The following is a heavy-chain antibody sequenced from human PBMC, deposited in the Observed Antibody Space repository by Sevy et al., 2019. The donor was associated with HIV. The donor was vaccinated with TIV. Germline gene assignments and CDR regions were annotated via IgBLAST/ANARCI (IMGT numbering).Heavy chain of an antibody. D-gene: IGHD3-9*01. V-gene: IGHV3-30*02. J-gene: IGHJ6*02. CDR1: GFTFSDYA. Sequence: GGSLRLSCAASGFTFSDYAIHWVRQAPGKGLEWVAFIWYDGSNKYYTHFVKGRFAISRDNSKNTLYLQMNSLRVEDTAVYYGAKLVVPAASNDDILTGYPDLRVNYGMDVWGQGTTVTVSS. CDR3: AKLVVPAASNDDILTGYPDLRVNYGMDV. CDR2: IWYDGSNK.